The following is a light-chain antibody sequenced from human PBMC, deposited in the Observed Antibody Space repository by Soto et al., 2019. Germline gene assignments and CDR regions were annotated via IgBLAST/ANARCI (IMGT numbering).Light chain of an antibody. J-gene: IGKJ5*01. CDR1: QSVPRH. CDR2: DAS. Sequence: EIVLTQSPASLSLSPGERATVSCRASQSVPRHLAWYQQRPGLPPRLLIYDASSRATGVPDRFSGSGSGTDFILTISSLEPEDFAVYYCQQSSNLPPEITFGQGTRLEIK. V-gene: IGKV3-11*01. CDR3: QQSSNLPPEIT.